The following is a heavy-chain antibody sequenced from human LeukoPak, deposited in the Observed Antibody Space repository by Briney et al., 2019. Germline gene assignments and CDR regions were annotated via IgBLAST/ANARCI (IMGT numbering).Heavy chain of an antibody. D-gene: IGHD3-10*01. CDR1: GGSISSSSYY. J-gene: IGHJ6*03. V-gene: IGHV4-39*07. CDR3: ARESGSCYSPYSNMDV. Sequence: SETLSLTCTVSGGSISSSSYYWGWIRQPPGKGLEWIGSIYYSGSTNYNPTLKSRVTISVDTSKNQFSLKVRSVTAADTAVYYCARESGSCYSPYSNMDVWGKGTRVTVS. CDR2: IYYSGST.